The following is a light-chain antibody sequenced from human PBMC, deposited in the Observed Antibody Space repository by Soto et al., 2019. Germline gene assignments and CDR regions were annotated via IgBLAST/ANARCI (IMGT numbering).Light chain of an antibody. V-gene: IGKV3-20*01. CDR1: QSVSSYY. J-gene: IGKJ5*01. CDR2: GAS. Sequence: EIVLTPSPGTLSLSPVERATLSCRASQSVSSYYLAWYQQKPGQAPRLLIYGASSRATGIPDRFSGSGSGTEFTLTISSLQPEDFATDYCQQYNTYSTVGQGTRLEI. CDR3: QQYNTYST.